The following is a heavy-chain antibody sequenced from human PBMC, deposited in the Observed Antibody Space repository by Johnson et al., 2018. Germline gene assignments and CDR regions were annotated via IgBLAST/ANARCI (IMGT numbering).Heavy chain of an antibody. V-gene: IGHV3-33*01. CDR2: IWFDGSNK. CDR3: ARAARTKYYCYGMDV. Sequence: QVQLVESGGGVVQPGRSLRLSCAASGFFFTNYGMHWVRLAPGKGLEWVASIWFDGSNKYYADSVKGRFTISRDNSKNTLYLQINSLRAEDTAVFYCARAARTKYYCYGMDVWGQGTTVTVSS. J-gene: IGHJ6*02. CDR1: GFFFTNYG. D-gene: IGHD6-6*01.